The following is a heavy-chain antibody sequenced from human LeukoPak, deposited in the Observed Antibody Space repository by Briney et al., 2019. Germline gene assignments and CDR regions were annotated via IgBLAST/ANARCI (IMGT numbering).Heavy chain of an antibody. V-gene: IGHV3-53*01. D-gene: IGHD2-2*01. CDR1: GFTVSRNY. J-gene: IGHJ4*02. CDR3: AREGDCSSTRCYSFDF. CDR2: IYSGGST. Sequence: PGGSLRLSCAVSGFTVSRNYMSWVRQAPRKGLEWVSVIYSGGSTDYADSAKGRFTISRDNAKNSLFLQMNSLRAEDTAVYYCAREGDCSSTRCYSFDFWGQGALVTVSS.